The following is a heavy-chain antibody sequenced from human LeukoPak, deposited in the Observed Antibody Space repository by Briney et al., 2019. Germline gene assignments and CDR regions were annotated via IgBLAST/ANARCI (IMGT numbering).Heavy chain of an antibody. CDR3: ATATQTADLSSPFDY. CDR1: GYSFTTYW. D-gene: IGHD6-13*01. V-gene: IGHV5-51*01. Sequence: GESLKISRKGSGYSFTTYWIGWVRQMPGKGLEWMGIIYPGDSDTRYSPSFQGQVTISADKSISTAYLQWSSLKASDSALYYCATATQTADLSSPFDYWGQGTLVTVSS. CDR2: IYPGDSDT. J-gene: IGHJ4*02.